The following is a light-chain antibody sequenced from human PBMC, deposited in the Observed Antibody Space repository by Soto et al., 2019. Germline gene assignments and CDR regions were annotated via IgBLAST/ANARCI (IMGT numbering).Light chain of an antibody. CDR1: SSDVGGYNY. CDR3: SSYTGSSTPYV. Sequence: QSTLTQPASVSGSPGQSITISCTGTSSDVGGYNYVSWYQQHPGKAPKLMIYEVSKRPSGVSNRLSGSKSGNTASLTISGLQAEDEADYYCSSYTGSSTPYVFRTGTKVTVL. CDR2: EVS. J-gene: IGLJ1*01. V-gene: IGLV2-14*01.